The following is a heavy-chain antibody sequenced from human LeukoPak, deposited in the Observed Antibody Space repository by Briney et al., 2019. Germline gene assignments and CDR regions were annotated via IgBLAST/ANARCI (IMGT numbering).Heavy chain of an antibody. V-gene: IGHV3-11*01. J-gene: IGHJ4*02. CDR2: ISSSGSTI. Sequence: GGSLRLSCAASGFTFSDYYMSWIRQAPGKGLEWVSYISSSGSTIYYADSVKGRFTISRDDAKNSLYLQMNSLRAEDTAVYYCARDPMMRRTYYYDSSGYYPLFYWGQGTLVTVSS. D-gene: IGHD3-22*01. CDR3: ARDPMMRRTYYYDSSGYYPLFY. CDR1: GFTFSDYY.